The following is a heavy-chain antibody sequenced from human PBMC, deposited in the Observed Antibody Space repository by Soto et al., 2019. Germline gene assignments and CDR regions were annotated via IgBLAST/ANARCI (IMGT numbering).Heavy chain of an antibody. CDR1: GDSVSSPYY. CDR3: ARSAGWYAVHS. D-gene: IGHD6-19*01. J-gene: IGHJ4*02. CDR2: VFHTGTT. Sequence: QVQLQESGPGLVKPSGTLSLTCAVSGDSVSSPYYWCWVRQPPGKGLGWIGEVFHTGTTSYNPSLRSRVTISMDKSINQFSLDLSSVTAADTAVYYCARSAGWYAVHSWGPGTRVIVSS. V-gene: IGHV4-4*02.